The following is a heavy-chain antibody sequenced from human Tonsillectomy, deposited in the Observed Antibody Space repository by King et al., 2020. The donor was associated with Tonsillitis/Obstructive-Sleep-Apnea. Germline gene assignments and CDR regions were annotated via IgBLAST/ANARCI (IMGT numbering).Heavy chain of an antibody. CDR2: IYWDDDK. CDR3: ARGDSGWNAGSPFDY. J-gene: IGHJ4*02. CDR1: GFSLSTGGVG. D-gene: IGHD1-1*01. V-gene: IGHV2-5*02. Sequence: TLKESGPTLVKPTQTLTLTCTFSGFSLSTGGVGVGWVRQPPGKALEWLALIYWDDDKRYSPSLKIRLTITRDTSKNQVVLTMTNVNPVDTATYFCARGDSGWNAGSPFDYWGQGTLVTVSS.